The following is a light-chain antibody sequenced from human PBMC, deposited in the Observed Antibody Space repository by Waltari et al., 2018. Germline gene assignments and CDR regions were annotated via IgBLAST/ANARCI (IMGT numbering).Light chain of an antibody. Sequence: SCRASQRVSYYLAWDQQRPGQAPRLLIYDTSHRATGIPDRFSGSGSETDFTLTISSLEPEDFAVYYCQQRRNWPLTFGGGTKVEIK. J-gene: IGKJ4*01. CDR1: QRVSYY. CDR2: DTS. V-gene: IGKV3-11*01. CDR3: QQRRNWPLT.